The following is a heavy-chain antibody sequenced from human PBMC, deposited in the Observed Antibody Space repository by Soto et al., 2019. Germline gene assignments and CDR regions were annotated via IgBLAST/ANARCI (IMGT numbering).Heavy chain of an antibody. D-gene: IGHD2-2*01. J-gene: IGHJ6*02. CDR3: ARLEVPAAIYGMDV. CDR2: IIPIFGTA. V-gene: IGHV1-69*13. Sequence: GASVKVSCKASGGTFSSYAISWVRQAPGQGLEWMGGIIPIFGTANYAQKFQGRVTITADESTSTAYLQWSSLKASDTAMYYCARLEVPAAIYGMDVWGQGTMVTVSS. CDR1: GGTFSSYA.